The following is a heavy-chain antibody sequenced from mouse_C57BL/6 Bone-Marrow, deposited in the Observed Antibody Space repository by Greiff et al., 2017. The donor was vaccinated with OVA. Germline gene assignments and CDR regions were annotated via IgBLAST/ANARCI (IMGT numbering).Heavy chain of an antibody. D-gene: IGHD1-1*01. Sequence: EVKVVESGAELVRPGSSVKMSCKTSGYTFTSYGINWVKQRPGQGLEWIGYIYIGNGYTEYNEKFKGKATLTSDTSSSTAYMQLSSLTSEDSAIYFCASNYYYGSTSWFAYWGQGTLVTVSA. CDR2: IYIGNGYT. CDR1: GYTFTSYG. V-gene: IGHV1-58*01. J-gene: IGHJ3*01. CDR3: ASNYYYGSTSWFAY.